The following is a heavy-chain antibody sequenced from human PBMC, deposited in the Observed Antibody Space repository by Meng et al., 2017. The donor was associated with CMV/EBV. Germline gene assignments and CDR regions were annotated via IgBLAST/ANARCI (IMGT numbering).Heavy chain of an antibody. V-gene: IGHV3-30*02. Sequence: GESLKTSRAASGFTFSSYGMHWVRQAPGKGLEWVAFIRYDGSNKYYADSVKGRFTISRDNSKNTLYLQMNSLRAEDTAVYYCAKGQVSLSSGMDVWGQGTTVTVSS. CDR3: AKGQVSLSSGMDV. D-gene: IGHD6-6*01. CDR2: IRYDGSNK. J-gene: IGHJ6*02. CDR1: GFTFSSYG.